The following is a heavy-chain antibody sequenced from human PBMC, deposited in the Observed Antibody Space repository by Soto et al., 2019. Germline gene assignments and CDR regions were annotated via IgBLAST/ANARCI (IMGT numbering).Heavy chain of an antibody. D-gene: IGHD2-2*01. CDR3: EKDMVDPRVVPADTRRPFEV. J-gene: IGHJ3*01. Sequence: VQVVESGGALVQPGGSLRLSCAASGFIVSTSYMSWVRHAPGKGLEWVSHIYNDGTTYYAESEKSRITMARHKSYNTLYQQTNSLGPEDTAVYYCEKDMVDPRVVPADTRRPFEVWGQGTVVTVSS. CDR2: IYNDGTT. CDR1: GFIVSTSY. V-gene: IGHV3-53*04.